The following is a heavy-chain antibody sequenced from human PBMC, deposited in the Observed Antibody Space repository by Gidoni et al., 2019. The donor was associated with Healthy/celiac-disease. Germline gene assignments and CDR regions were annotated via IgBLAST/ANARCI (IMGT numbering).Heavy chain of an antibody. J-gene: IGHJ6*02. V-gene: IGHV1-69*01. CDR3: ARDIVVVGGRYGMDV. CDR2: IIPIFGTA. Sequence: VQLVQSGAEVQKPGSSVKVSCQASGGTFRSYAISWVRQAPGQGLEWMGGIIPIFGTANYAQKYQGRVTITADESTSTAYMELSSLRAEDTAVYYCARDIVVVGGRYGMDVWGQGTTVTVSS. CDR1: GGTFRSYA. D-gene: IGHD2-15*01.